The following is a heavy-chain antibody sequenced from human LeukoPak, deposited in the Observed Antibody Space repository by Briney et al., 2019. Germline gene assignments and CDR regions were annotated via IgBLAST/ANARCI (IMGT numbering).Heavy chain of an antibody. Sequence: SETPSLTCTVSGGSISSGGYYWSWIRQPPGKGLEWIGYIYHSGSTYYNPSLKSRVTISVDRSKNQFSLKLSSVTAADTAVYYCARSRPSYSSSTFDYWGQGTLVTVSS. CDR2: IYHSGST. V-gene: IGHV4-30-2*01. D-gene: IGHD6-6*01. CDR1: GGSISSGGYY. J-gene: IGHJ4*02. CDR3: ARSRPSYSSSTFDY.